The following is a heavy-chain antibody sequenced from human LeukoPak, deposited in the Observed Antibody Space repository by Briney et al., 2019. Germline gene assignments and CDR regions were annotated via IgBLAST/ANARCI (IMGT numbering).Heavy chain of an antibody. J-gene: IGHJ6*03. Sequence: PGGSLRLSCAASGFTFSDYYMSWIRQAPGKGLEWVSYISSSGSTMYYADSVKGRFTISRDNAKNSLYLQMNSLRAEDTAVYYCARVMSYRYYYYYYMDVWGKGTTVTISS. V-gene: IGHV3-11*01. CDR3: ARVMSYRYYYYYYMDV. CDR1: GFTFSDYY. CDR2: ISSSGSTM. D-gene: IGHD3-16*02.